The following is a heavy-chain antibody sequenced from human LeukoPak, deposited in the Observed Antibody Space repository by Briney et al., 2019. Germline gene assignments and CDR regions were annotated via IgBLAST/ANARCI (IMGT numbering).Heavy chain of an antibody. D-gene: IGHD1/OR15-1a*01. CDR3: ARGRLTTPNWFGP. Sequence: SETLSLTCTVSGDSISSYYWTWIRQPPGKGLEWLGYLYNSGNTNYNPSLKSRVTMSVDTSTNQFSLRLTSVTAADAAVYYCARGRLTTPNWFGPWGQGILVTVSS. J-gene: IGHJ5*02. CDR2: LYNSGNT. CDR1: GDSISSYY. V-gene: IGHV4-59*01.